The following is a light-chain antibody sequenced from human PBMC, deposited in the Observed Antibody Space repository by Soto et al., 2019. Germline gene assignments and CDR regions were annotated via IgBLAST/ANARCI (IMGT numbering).Light chain of an antibody. CDR2: GAS. J-gene: IGKJ1*01. Sequence: EVVMTQSPDTLSVSPGETVTLSCRASQSVRSKLAWYQQKPGQAPRLFIYGASTRATGIPARFSGSGSGTEFTLTISSLQSEDFAVYYCQQYNNWPQTFGQGTKVDVK. CDR3: QQYNNWPQT. V-gene: IGKV3-15*01. CDR1: QSVRSK.